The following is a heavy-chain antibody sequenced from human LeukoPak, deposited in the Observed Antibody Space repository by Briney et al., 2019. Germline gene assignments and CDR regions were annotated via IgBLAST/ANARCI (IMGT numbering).Heavy chain of an antibody. CDR3: ASAPTYYYGWGSYYFDY. CDR1: GYTFTSYG. J-gene: IGHJ4*02. D-gene: IGHD3-10*01. Sequence: SVKVSFKSSGYTFTSYGISWVRQAPGQGLEWMGWISAYNGNTNYAQKLQGRVNMTTDTSTSTAYMELRSLRSDDTAVYYCASAPTYYYGWGSYYFDYWGQGTLVTVSS. CDR2: ISAYNGNT. V-gene: IGHV1-18*01.